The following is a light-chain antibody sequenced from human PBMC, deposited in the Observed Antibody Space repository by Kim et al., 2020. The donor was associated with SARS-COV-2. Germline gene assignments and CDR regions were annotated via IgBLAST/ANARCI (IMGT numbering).Light chain of an antibody. V-gene: IGKV3-20*01. CDR1: QSIDSGY. Sequence: SPGERATLSCRASQSIDSGYLAWYQHKVGQAPRLLIYDTSTRATGIPDRFSGSGSGTDFTLTISRLGPEDFAVYFCQQYAGLATSFGQGTKVDIK. J-gene: IGKJ1*01. CDR3: QQYAGLATS. CDR2: DTS.